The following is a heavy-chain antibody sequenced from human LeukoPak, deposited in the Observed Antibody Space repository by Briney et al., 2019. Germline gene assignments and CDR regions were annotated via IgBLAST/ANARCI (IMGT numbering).Heavy chain of an antibody. CDR3: AREECRTYYYGSGSGYGMDV. CDR2: IIPILGIA. V-gene: IGHV1-69*04. J-gene: IGHJ6*02. D-gene: IGHD3-10*01. Sequence: SVKVSCKASGGTFSSYAISWVRQAPGQGLEWMGRIIPILGIANYAQKFQGRVTITADKSTSTAYMELSSLRSEDTAVYYCAREECRTYYYGSGSGYGMDVWGQGTTVTVSS. CDR1: GGTFSSYA.